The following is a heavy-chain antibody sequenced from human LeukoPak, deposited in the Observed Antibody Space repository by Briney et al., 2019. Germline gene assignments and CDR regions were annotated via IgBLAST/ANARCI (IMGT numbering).Heavy chain of an antibody. CDR2: ISSGGSAI. V-gene: IGHV3-48*03. D-gene: IGHD2-15*01. Sequence: PGRSLRLSCAASGFTFSSYEMNWVRQAPGKGLEWLSYISSGGSAIHYADSVKGRFTISRDNAKNSLYLQMNSLRAEDTAVYYCARDRGGRSGLDDWGQGTLVTVSS. J-gene: IGHJ4*02. CDR3: ARDRGGRSGLDD. CDR1: GFTFSSYE.